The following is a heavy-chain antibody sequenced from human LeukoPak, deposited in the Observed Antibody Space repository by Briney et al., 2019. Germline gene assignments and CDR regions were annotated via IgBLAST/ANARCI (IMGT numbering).Heavy chain of an antibody. Sequence: GGSLRLSCAASGFTFSSYWLHWVRQAPGKGLVWASRITTDESSTNYAASVNGRFTISRDNAKSTVYLQMNSLTPEDTAVYYCARDGGTSTPFDYWGQGTLVTVSS. CDR1: GFTFSSYW. CDR3: ARDGGTSTPFDY. V-gene: IGHV3-74*01. CDR2: ITTDESST. J-gene: IGHJ4*02. D-gene: IGHD2-15*01.